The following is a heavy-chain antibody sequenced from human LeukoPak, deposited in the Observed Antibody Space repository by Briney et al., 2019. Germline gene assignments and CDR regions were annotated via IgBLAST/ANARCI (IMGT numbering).Heavy chain of an antibody. CDR3: ARCIAAEGFLDY. J-gene: IGHJ4*02. CDR1: GGSISSGGYY. Sequence: SETLSLTCTVSGGSISSGGYYWSWIRQPPGKGLEWIGYIYYSGSTNYNPSLKSRVTISVDTSKNQFSLKLSSVTAADTAVYYCARCIAAEGFLDYWGQGTLVTVSS. CDR2: IYYSGST. V-gene: IGHV4-61*08. D-gene: IGHD6-13*01.